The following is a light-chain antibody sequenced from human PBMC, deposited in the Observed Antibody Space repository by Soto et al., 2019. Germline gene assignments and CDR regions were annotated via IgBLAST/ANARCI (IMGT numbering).Light chain of an antibody. J-gene: IGKJ1*01. CDR3: QQYYSYWT. CDR2: DAS. V-gene: IGKV1-5*01. Sequence: DIQMTQSPSTLSASVGDTVTVTCRASQSIGRLLAWYQQKPGKAPKLLIFDASTLENGVPARFSGSRSGPEFSLTISSLQPDDFATYYCQQYYSYWTFGQGTKVEIK. CDR1: QSIGRL.